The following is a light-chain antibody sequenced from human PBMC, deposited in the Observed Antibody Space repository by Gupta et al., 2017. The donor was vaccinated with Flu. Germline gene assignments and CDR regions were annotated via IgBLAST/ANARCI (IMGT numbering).Light chain of an antibody. CDR1: QGISSY. J-gene: IGKJ4*01. Sequence: PSSLSASTGDRVTITCRASQGISSYLAWYQQKPGKAPKLLIYAASTLQSGVPSRFSGSGSGTDLTLTISCLQSEDFATYYCQQYDSSPCTFGGGTKVEIK. V-gene: IGKV1-8*01. CDR2: AAS. CDR3: QQYDSSPCT.